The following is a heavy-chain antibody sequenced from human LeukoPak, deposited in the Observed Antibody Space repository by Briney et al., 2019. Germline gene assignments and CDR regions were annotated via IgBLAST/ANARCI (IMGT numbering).Heavy chain of an antibody. CDR1: GFTFSSYA. J-gene: IGHJ4*02. CDR2: MSYDGSNK. V-gene: IGHV3-30*04. Sequence: GGSLRLSCAASGFTFSSYAMHWLRQAPGKGLEWVAIMSYDGSNKYYADSMKGRFTISRDNSKNTLSLQMNSLRAENTAVYYSAKTPPPYFDWAPVDSWGQGTLVTVSS. CDR3: AKTPPPYFDWAPVDS. D-gene: IGHD3-9*01.